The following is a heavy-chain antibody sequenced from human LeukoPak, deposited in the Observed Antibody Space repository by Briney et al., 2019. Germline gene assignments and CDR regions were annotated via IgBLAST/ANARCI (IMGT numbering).Heavy chain of an antibody. J-gene: IGHJ4*02. V-gene: IGHV1-2*02. Sequence: GASVKVSCKASGYTFTGYYMHWVRQAPGQGLEWMGWINPNSGGTNYAQKFQGRVTMTRDTSISTAYMELSRLRSDDTAVYYCAINLYYDFWSGYYEEEVFDYWDQGTLVTVSS. CDR2: INPNSGGT. D-gene: IGHD3-3*01. CDR3: AINLYYDFWSGYYEEEVFDY. CDR1: GYTFTGYY.